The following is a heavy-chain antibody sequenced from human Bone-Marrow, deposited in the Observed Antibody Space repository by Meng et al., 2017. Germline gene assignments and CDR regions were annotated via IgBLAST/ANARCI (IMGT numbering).Heavy chain of an antibody. D-gene: IGHD2/OR15-2a*01. Sequence: QVHLVQSGSELKKPGASVKVPCKASGYTFTKYAMNWVRQAPGQGLEWMGWINTITGDPTYARGFTGRFVFSLDTSVSTAYLQISSLEAADTAVYYCARGGDFDPWGQGTLVTVSS. V-gene: IGHV7-4-1*02. J-gene: IGHJ5*02. CDR2: INTITGDP. CDR3: ARGGDFDP. CDR1: GYTFTKYA.